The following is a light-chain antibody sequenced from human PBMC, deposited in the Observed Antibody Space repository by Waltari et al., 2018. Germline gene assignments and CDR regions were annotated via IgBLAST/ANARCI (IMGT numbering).Light chain of an antibody. CDR2: DIS. CDR1: SVGDYNF. J-gene: IGLJ2*01. Sequence: QSALTQPRSVSGSPGQSVTISCTGTSVGDYNFVSWYQQLPGKVPKLLIYDISKWPSGVPNRFSGSKSGSTASLTISGLQADDEADYYCCSYAGSHTNLIFGGGTRLTVL. CDR3: CSYAGSHTNLI. V-gene: IGLV2-11*01.